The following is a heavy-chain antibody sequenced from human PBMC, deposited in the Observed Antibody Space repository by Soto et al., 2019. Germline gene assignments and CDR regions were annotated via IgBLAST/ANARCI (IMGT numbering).Heavy chain of an antibody. V-gene: IGHV3-66*01. CDR1: GFTVSSNY. J-gene: IGHJ4*02. CDR3: AREPGRDIVATRVGNY. D-gene: IGHD5-12*01. Sequence: GGSLRLSCAASGFTVSSNYMSWVRQAPGKGLEWVSVIYSGGSTYYADSMKGRFTISRDNSKNTLYLQMNSLRAEDTAVYYCAREPGRDIVATRVGNYWGQGTLVTVSS. CDR2: IYSGGST.